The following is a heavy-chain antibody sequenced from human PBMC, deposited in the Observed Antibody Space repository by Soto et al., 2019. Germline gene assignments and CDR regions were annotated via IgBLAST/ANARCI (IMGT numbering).Heavy chain of an antibody. V-gene: IGHV3-30-3*01. D-gene: IGHD4-4*01. J-gene: IGHJ2*01. CDR3: ARPLWRNDYNGGYFDL. CDR1: GFTFSSYA. Sequence: QVQLVESGGGVVQPGRSLRLSCAASGFTFSSYAMHWVRQAPGKGLEWVAVISYDGSNKYYADYVKGRFTISRDNSKNTLYLQMNSLRAEDTAVYYCARPLWRNDYNGGYFDLWGRGTLVTVSS. CDR2: ISYDGSNK.